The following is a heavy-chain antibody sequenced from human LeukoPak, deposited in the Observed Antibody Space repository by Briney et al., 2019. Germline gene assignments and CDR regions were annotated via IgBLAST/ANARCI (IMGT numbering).Heavy chain of an antibody. CDR1: GFTFSTYW. J-gene: IGHJ4*02. CDR3: ARAERRGYDFWSGYLPDY. Sequence: GGSLRLSCAASGFTFSTYWMHWVRQAPGKGLVWVSRIDSDGNTSSYADSAKGRFTISRDNAKNTLYLQMNTLRAEDTAVYYCARAERRGYDFWSGYLPDYWGQGTLVTVSS. V-gene: IGHV3-74*01. D-gene: IGHD3-3*01. CDR2: IDSDGNTS.